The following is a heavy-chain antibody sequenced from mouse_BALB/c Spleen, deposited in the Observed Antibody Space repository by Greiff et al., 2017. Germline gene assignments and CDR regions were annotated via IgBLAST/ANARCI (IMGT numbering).Heavy chain of an antibody. CDR1: GYTFSSYW. Sequence: QVQLQQSGAELMKPGASVKISCKATGYTFSSYWIEWVKQRPGHGLEWIGEILPGSGSTNYNEKFKGKATFTADTSSNTAYMQLSSLTSEDSAVYYCARYVYYGSSSFDYWGQGTTLTVSS. D-gene: IGHD1-1*01. J-gene: IGHJ2*01. CDR3: ARYVYYGSSSFDY. V-gene: IGHV1-9*01. CDR2: ILPGSGST.